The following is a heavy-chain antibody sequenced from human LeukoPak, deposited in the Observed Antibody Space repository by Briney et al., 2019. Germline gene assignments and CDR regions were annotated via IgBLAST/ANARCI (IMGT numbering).Heavy chain of an antibody. Sequence: TGGSLRLSCAASGFTFSSYGMSWVRQAPGKGLEWVSGISGSGTSTYYAGSVKGRFTISRDNSRNTLYLQMNSLRAEDTAVYYCAKDRGTLWWYFDYWGQGTRVTVSS. V-gene: IGHV3-23*01. CDR1: GFTFSSYG. J-gene: IGHJ4*02. D-gene: IGHD2-21*01. CDR2: ISGSGTST. CDR3: AKDRGTLWWYFDY.